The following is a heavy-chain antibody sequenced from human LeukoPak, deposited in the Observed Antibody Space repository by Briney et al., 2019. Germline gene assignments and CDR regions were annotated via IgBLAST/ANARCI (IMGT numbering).Heavy chain of an antibody. CDR2: INTYNGNT. CDR1: GYMFTTYG. D-gene: IGHD2-21*01. J-gene: IGHJ4*02. V-gene: IGHV1-18*01. CDR3: AREVVLNAAYCVDDCSSAQFFDH. Sequence: ASVKVSCKASGYMFTTYGISWVRQAAGQGLGWMGWINTYNGNTNYPQRFQGRVTVTSDTSTTTASLELTSLTSDDTTMYYCAREVVLNAAYCVDDCSSAQFFDHWGQGTLVTVSS.